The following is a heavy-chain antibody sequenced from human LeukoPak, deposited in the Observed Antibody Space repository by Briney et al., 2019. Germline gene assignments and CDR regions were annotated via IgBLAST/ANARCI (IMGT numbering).Heavy chain of an antibody. CDR1: GGSISSYY. CDR3: ARARSHNWFDP. V-gene: IGHV4-39*07. Sequence: SETLSLTCTVSGGSISSYYWSWIRQPPGKGLEWIGSIYYSGSTYYNPSLKSRVTISVDKSKNQFSLKLSSVTAADTAVYYCARARSHNWFDPWGQGTLVTVSS. CDR2: IYYSGST. J-gene: IGHJ5*02.